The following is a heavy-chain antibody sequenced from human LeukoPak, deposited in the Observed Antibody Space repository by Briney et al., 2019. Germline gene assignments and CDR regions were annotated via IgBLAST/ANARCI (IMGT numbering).Heavy chain of an antibody. CDR2: INPNSGGT. J-gene: IGHJ6*02. D-gene: IGHD3-3*01. V-gene: IGHV1-2*02. CDR3: AREGFLEWLLYTDYYYGMDV. CDR1: GYTFTGYY. Sequence: GASVKVSCKASGYTFTGYYMHWVRQAPGQGLEWMGWINPNSGGTNYAQKFQGRVTMTRDTSISTAYMELSSLRSEDTAVYYCAREGFLEWLLYTDYYYGMDVWGQGTTVTVSS.